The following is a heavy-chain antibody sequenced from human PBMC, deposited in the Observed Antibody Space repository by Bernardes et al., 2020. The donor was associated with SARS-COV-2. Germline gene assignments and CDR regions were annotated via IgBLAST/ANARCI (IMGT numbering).Heavy chain of an antibody. CDR1: GYTFTKYG. CDR2: ISTYNGNT. D-gene: IGHD3-22*01. CDR3: ALGDYYDSSRPADY. Sequence: ASVKVSCKASGYTFTKYGFIWVRQAPGQGLEWMGCISTYNGNTNYAQKLQGRVIMTTDTSTSTAYMELRSLRSDDTALYYCALGDYYDSSRPADYWGQGTLVTVSS. J-gene: IGHJ4*02. V-gene: IGHV1-18*04.